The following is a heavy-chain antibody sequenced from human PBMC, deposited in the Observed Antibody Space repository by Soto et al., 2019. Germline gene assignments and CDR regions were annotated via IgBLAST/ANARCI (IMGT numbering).Heavy chain of an antibody. Sequence: SETLSLTCAVSGGLFNGYHWSWIRQPPEKGLEWIGEINHSGNTNYNPSLKSRVIISVDTSKKQFSLRAEDTAVYSCARILPIEAAGAPYWFDPWGQGTLVTVSS. CDR1: GGLFNGYH. V-gene: IGHV4-34*01. J-gene: IGHJ5*02. CDR3: ARILPIEAAGAPYWFDP. D-gene: IGHD6-13*01. CDR2: INHSGNT.